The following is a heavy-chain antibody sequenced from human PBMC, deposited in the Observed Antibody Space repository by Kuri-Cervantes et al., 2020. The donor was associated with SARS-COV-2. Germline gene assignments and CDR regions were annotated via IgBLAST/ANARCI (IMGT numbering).Heavy chain of an antibody. D-gene: IGHD3-22*01. CDR3: ARVRFSSGYYYYYGMDV. CDR2: INHSGST. V-gene: IGHV4-34*01. CDR1: GGSFSGHY. Sequence: SETLSLTCAVYGGSFSGHYWTWIRQPPGKGLDWIGEINHSGSTNYNPSLKSRVTISVDTSKNQFSLKLSSVTAADTAVYYCARVRFSSGYYYYYGMDVWGQGTTVTVSS. J-gene: IGHJ6*02.